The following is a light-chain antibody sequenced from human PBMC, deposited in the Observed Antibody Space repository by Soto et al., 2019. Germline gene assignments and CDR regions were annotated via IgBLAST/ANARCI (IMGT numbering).Light chain of an antibody. CDR2: GAS. V-gene: IGKV3-15*01. CDR3: QQYNNWYT. CDR1: QSVNSN. J-gene: IGKJ2*01. Sequence: EIVMTQSPATLSVSPGERATLSCRASQSVNSNLAWYQQRPGQAPRLLMYGASTRATGIPARFSGSGSGTEFTLPISSLKSEDFAVYYCQQYNNWYTFGQGTKLEIK.